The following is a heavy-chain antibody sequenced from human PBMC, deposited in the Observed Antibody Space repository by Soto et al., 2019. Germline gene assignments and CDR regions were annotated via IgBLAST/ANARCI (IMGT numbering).Heavy chain of an antibody. D-gene: IGHD2-15*01. CDR3: ARARPRRRYCSGGSCRGYDAFDI. CDR1: GGSVSSGSYH. V-gene: IGHV4-61*01. J-gene: IGHJ3*02. Sequence: SETLSLTCTVSGGSVSSGSYHWSWIRQPPGKGLEWIGYIYYSGTTNYNPSLKSRVTISVDTSKNQFSLKLSSVTAADTAVYYCARARPRRRYCSGGSCRGYDAFDIWGQGTMVTRLL. CDR2: IYYSGTT.